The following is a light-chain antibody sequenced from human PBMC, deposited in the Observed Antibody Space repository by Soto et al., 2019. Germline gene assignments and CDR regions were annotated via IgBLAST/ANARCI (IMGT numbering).Light chain of an antibody. CDR1: SGSIASNY. Sequence: NFMLTQPHSVSESPGKTVTISCTRSSGSIASNYVQWYQQCPGSAPTTVIYEDNQRPSGVPDRFSGSIDSSSNSASLTISGLKTEDEADYYCQSYDNSNRWVFGGGTKLTVL. CDR2: EDN. V-gene: IGLV6-57*04. J-gene: IGLJ3*02. CDR3: QSYDNSNRWV.